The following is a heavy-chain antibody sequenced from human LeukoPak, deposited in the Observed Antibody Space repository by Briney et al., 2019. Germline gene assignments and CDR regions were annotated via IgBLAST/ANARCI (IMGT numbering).Heavy chain of an antibody. CDR1: GGSFSGYY. Sequence: PSETLSLTCAVCGGSFSGYYWSWIRQPPGKGLEWIGEINHSGSTNYNPSLKSRVTISVDTSKNQFSLKLSSVTAADTAVYYCARAVEYSSSYNWFDPWGQGTLVTVSS. CDR2: INHSGST. J-gene: IGHJ5*02. D-gene: IGHD6-6*01. CDR3: ARAVEYSSSYNWFDP. V-gene: IGHV4-34*01.